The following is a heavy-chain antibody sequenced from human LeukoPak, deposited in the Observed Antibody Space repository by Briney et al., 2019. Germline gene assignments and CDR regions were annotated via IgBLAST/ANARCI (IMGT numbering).Heavy chain of an antibody. CDR1: GYTFTSYG. J-gene: IGHJ6*02. D-gene: IGHD3-10*01. V-gene: IGHV1-18*01. Sequence: ASVKVSCKASGYTFTSYGISWVRQAPGQGLEWMGWISAYNGNTNYAQKLQGRVTMTTDTSTSTAYMELRSLRSDDTAVYYCARGGDGSGSYSLHYYYYYGMDVWGQGTTVTVSS. CDR3: ARGGDGSGSYSLHYYYYYGMDV. CDR2: ISAYNGNT.